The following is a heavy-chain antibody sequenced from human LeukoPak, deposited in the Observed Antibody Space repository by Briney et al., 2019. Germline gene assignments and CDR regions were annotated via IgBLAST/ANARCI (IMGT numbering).Heavy chain of an antibody. CDR3: ARDSLISWSGFDY. CDR1: GFTFSSYS. D-gene: IGHD6-13*01. Sequence: PGGSLRLSCAASGFTFSSYSMNWVRQAPGKGLEWVSSISSRSSYIYYADSVKGRFTISRDNAKNSLYLQVNSLRAEDTAVYYCARDSLISWSGFDYWGQGTLVTASS. CDR2: ISSRSSYI. J-gene: IGHJ4*02. V-gene: IGHV3-21*01.